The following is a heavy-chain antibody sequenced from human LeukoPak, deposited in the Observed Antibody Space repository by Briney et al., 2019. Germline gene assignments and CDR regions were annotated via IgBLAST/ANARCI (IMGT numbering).Heavy chain of an antibody. V-gene: IGHV1-18*01. D-gene: IGHD3-22*01. CDR2: ISAYNGDT. J-gene: IGHJ4*02. Sequence: ASVKVSCKASGYIFSNYGISWVRQAPGQGLEWMGWISAYNGDTNYAQQFQGRVTMTTDKSTTTAYMELGSLRSDDTAVYYCARDPVHYYDSSGYWRYWGQGTLVTVSS. CDR1: GYIFSNYG. CDR3: ARDPVHYYDSSGYWRY.